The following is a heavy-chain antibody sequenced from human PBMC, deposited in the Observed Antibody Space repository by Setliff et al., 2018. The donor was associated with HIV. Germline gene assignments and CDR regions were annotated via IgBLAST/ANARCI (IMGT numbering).Heavy chain of an antibody. CDR2: INHSGST. J-gene: IGHJ6*03. CDR3: ARVRRSIVVVPAALMDV. Sequence: SETLSLTCAVYGGSFSGYYWSWIRQPPGKGLEWIGEINHSGSTNYNPSLKSRVTITGDTSKNQFSLKLSSVTAADTAVYYCARVRRSIVVVPAALMDVWGKGTTVTVSS. CDR1: GGSFSGYY. V-gene: IGHV4-34*01. D-gene: IGHD2-2*01.